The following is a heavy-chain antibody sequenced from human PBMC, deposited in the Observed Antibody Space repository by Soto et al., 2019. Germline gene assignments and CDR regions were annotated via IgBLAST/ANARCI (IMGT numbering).Heavy chain of an antibody. D-gene: IGHD3-16*01. CDR3: VRWDGFFGAGGVD. V-gene: IGHV1-18*01. J-gene: IGHJ4*02. CDR1: GYIFPKYY. CDR2: INGYNGKA. Sequence: QVQLVQSVTELRKPGASVKLSCKASGYIFPKYYIALVRQAPGHGLEWMGMINGYNGKANYGQDFRGRVIMTTDTSTNTAYMDLRSLTSDDTGVYYCVRWDGFFGAGGVDWGQGTLVTVSS.